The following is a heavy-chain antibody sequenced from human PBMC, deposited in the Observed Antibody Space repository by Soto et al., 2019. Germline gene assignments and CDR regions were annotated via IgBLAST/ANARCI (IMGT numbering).Heavy chain of an antibody. Sequence: QTQLVQSGGGLVKPGGSLTLSCKASGFTFSDYYMIWVRQTPGKGLEWLSYISDSGSTIYYADSVRARFTIFRENAANXVYLQLDGLTDGDTAFYYCARGGSGWTRGGWLGPWGQGSLVTVSS. D-gene: IGHD6-25*01. CDR3: ARGGSGWTRGGWLGP. CDR2: ISDSGSTI. CDR1: GFTFSDYY. J-gene: IGHJ5*02. V-gene: IGHV3-11*01.